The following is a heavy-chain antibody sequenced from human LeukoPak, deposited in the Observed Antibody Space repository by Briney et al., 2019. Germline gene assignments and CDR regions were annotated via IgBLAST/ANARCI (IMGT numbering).Heavy chain of an antibody. V-gene: IGHV4-61*05. CDR3: ARVSWFPGTSYYYMDV. D-gene: IGHD1-1*01. J-gene: IGHJ6*03. Sequence: SETLSLTCTVSGGSISSSSYYWGWIRQPPGKGLEWIGYIHYSGTTNYNPSLKSRVTISVDTSKNQFSLKLSSVTAADTAVYYCARVSWFPGTSYYYMDVWGKGTTVTVSS. CDR1: GGSISSSSYY. CDR2: IHYSGTT.